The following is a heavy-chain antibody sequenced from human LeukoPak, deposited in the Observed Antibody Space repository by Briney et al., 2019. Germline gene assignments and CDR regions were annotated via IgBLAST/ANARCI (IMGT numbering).Heavy chain of an antibody. Sequence: ATVKVSCKASGYPFTSLDLNWVRQATGQGREWMGWMSPNSGVTGYAQKFQGRVTMTRDISISTAYMELSSLTSEDTAVYYCARGVAAGVDFWGQGTLVTVSS. CDR2: MSPNSGVT. D-gene: IGHD6-13*01. CDR3: ARGVAAGVDF. J-gene: IGHJ4*02. CDR1: GYPFTSLD. V-gene: IGHV1-8*01.